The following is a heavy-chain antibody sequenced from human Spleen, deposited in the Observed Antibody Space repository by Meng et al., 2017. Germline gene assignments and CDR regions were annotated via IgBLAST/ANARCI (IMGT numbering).Heavy chain of an antibody. Sequence: QVQLVQSGAEVRKPGASVKVSCEDSGYTFTDYYMHWVRQAPGQGLEWMGRINPNSGGTNYAQKFQGRVSMTRDTSITTAYMELSRLTSDDTALYYCARGGGSGSYYASWFDPWGQGTLVTVSS. V-gene: IGHV1-2*06. CDR1: GYTFTDYY. CDR2: INPNSGGT. D-gene: IGHD1-26*01. CDR3: ARGGGSGSYYASWFDP. J-gene: IGHJ5*02.